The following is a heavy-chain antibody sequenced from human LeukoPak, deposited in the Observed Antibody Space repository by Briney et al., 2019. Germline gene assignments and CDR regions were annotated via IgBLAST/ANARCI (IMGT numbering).Heavy chain of an antibody. J-gene: IGHJ4*02. CDR1: GYTFTSYY. Sequence: GASVKVSCKASGYTFTSYYMHWVRQDPGQGLEWMGIINPSGGSTSYAQKFQGRVTMTRDTSTSTVYMELSSLRSEDTAVYYCATSMIVVVKLDYWGQGTLVTVSS. CDR2: INPSGGST. V-gene: IGHV1-46*01. D-gene: IGHD3-22*01. CDR3: ATSMIVVVKLDY.